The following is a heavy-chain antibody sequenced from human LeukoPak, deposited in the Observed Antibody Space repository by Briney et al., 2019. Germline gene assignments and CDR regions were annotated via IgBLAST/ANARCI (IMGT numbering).Heavy chain of an antibody. V-gene: IGHV4-59*01. CDR2: IYYSGST. D-gene: IGHD3-22*01. J-gene: IGHJ4*02. Sequence: SETLSLTCTVSGGSISSYYWSWIRQPPGQGLEWIGYIYYSGSTDYNPSLKSRVNISVDTSKNQFSLKLSSVTAADTAVYYCARVRVSSGSHPWYFDYWGQGTLVTVSS. CDR1: GGSISSYY. CDR3: ARVRVSSGSHPWYFDY.